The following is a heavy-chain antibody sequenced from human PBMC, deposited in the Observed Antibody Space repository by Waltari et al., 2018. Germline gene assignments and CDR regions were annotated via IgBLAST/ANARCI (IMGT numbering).Heavy chain of an antibody. CDR3: ARDPTEGGLGFDR. CDR1: GGTLNTYS. Sequence: QVQLVQSGAEVKKPGTSVKVSCKASGGTLNTYSINWVRQAPGQGLEWMGGIIPMFGTANYAQKFQGRVTISADVSTNTAYMELSSLNSEDTALYFCARDPTEGGLGFDRWGQGTLVTVSS. J-gene: IGHJ4*02. D-gene: IGHD3-16*01. CDR2: IIPMFGTA. V-gene: IGHV1-69*01.